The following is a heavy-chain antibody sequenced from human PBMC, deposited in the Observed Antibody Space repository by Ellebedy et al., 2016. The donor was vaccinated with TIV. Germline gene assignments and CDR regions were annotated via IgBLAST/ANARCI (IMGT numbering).Heavy chain of an antibody. D-gene: IGHD1-7*01. CDR1: GLTFSSNW. J-gene: IGHJ2*01. V-gene: IGHV3-7*01. CDR3: ARTYSWTYYWYFDL. Sequence: PGGSLRLSCAAPGLTFSSNWMSWVRKAPGKGREWLATIKQDGREKYYVDSVKARFTISRDNAKTSLYLQMNSLRAEDKAIYYCARTYSWTYYWYFDLWGRGTLVTVSS. CDR2: IKQDGREK.